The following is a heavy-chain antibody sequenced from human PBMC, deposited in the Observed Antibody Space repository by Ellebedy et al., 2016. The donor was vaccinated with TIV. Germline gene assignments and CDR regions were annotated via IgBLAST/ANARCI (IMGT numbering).Heavy chain of an antibody. CDR3: SREGLEAGMDL. CDR1: GFTFSHHA. CDR2: ISYDGNNK. V-gene: IGHV3-30*04. J-gene: IGHJ6*02. Sequence: GESLKISCAASGFTFSHHAFYWVRPAPGKGLEWVTIISYDGNNKFYLDSVEGRFSISRDDYKNTLYLQLNSLRPEDTAVYYCSREGLEAGMDLWGQGTTVIVSS.